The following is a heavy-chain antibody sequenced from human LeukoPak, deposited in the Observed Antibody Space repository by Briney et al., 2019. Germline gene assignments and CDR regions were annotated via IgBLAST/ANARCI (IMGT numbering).Heavy chain of an antibody. CDR1: GYTFTSYA. V-gene: IGHV1-3*01. CDR3: ARGSSQLWPLDY. CDR2: INAGNGNT. D-gene: IGHD5-18*01. J-gene: IGHJ4*02. Sequence: ASVKVSCKASGYTFTSYALHWVRQAPGQRLEWMGWINAGNGNTKHSQKFQGRVTITRDTSASTAYMELSSLRSEDTAVYYCARGSSQLWPLDYWGQGTLVTVSS.